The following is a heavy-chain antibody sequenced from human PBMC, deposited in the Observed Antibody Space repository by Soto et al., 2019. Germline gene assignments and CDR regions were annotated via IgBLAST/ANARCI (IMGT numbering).Heavy chain of an antibody. CDR2: IIPIFGTP. CDR1: GGTFSSDA. J-gene: IGHJ6*02. V-gene: IGHV1-69*12. Sequence: QVQLVQSGAEVKKPGSSVKVSCKASGGTFSSDAISWVRQATGQGLEWMGGIIPIFGTPNYAQKFQGSVTITADESTSTAYMELSSLRSEDTAVYYCASDDIVLARYYGMDVWGQGTTVTVS. D-gene: IGHD2-2*01. CDR3: ASDDIVLARYYGMDV.